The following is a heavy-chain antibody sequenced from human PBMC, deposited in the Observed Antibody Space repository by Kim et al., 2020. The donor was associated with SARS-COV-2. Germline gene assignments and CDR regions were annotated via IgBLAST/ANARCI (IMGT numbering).Heavy chain of an antibody. J-gene: IGHJ4*02. CDR2: ISGSGDNT. CDR3: AKDRSSGQSFDY. D-gene: IGHD6-19*01. CDR1: GFTFSSYA. Sequence: GGSLRLSCAASGFTFSSYAMSWVRQAPGKGLEWVSAISGSGDNTNYADSVKGRFTISRDNSKGTLYLQMNSLRADDTAVYYCAKDRSSGQSFDYWGQGTLVTVSS. V-gene: IGHV3-23*01.